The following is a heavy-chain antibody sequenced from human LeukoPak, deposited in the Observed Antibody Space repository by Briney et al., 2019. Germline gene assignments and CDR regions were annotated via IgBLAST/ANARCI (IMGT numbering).Heavy chain of an antibody. CDR2: INPNSGGT. CDR1: GYTFTGYY. J-gene: IGHJ4*02. Sequence: ASVKVSCKASGYTFTGYYMHWVRQAPGQGLEWMGWINPNSGGTNYAQKFQGRVTMTRDTSISTAYMELSRLRSDDTAVYYCARGRRGNSGSYGYWAQGTLVTVSS. CDR3: ARGRRGNSGSYGY. D-gene: IGHD1-26*01. V-gene: IGHV1-2*02.